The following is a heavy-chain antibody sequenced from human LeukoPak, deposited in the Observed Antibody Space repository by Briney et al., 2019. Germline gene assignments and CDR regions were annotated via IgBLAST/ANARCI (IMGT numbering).Heavy chain of an antibody. CDR3: ARLTCGGDCSPLDPFDAFDM. V-gene: IGHV4-59*08. J-gene: IGHJ3*02. D-gene: IGHD2-21*02. CDR2: IYYSGST. Sequence: SSETLSLTCTVSGGSISSYYWSWIRQPPGKGLEWIGYIYYSGSTTYNPSLKSRVTISVDTSKNQFSLKLSSVTAADTAVYYCARLTCGGDCSPLDPFDAFDMWGQGTMVTVSS. CDR1: GGSISSYY.